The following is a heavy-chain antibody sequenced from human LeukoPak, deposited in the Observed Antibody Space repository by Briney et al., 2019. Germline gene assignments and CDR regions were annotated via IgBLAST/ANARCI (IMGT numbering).Heavy chain of an antibody. CDR2: IYYSGST. D-gene: IGHD3-10*01. V-gene: IGHV4-39*01. J-gene: IGHJ6*02. Sequence: GSLRLSCAASGFTVSSNYMSWVRQAPGKGLEWIGSIYYSGSTYYNPSLKSRVTISVDTSKNQFSLKLSSVTAADTAVYYCARLSRGNYGMDVWGQGTTVTVSS. CDR1: GFTVSSNY. CDR3: ARLSRGNYGMDV.